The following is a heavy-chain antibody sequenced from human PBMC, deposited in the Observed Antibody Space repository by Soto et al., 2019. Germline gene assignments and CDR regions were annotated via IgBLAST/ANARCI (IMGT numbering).Heavy chain of an antibody. CDR1: GFTFDDYA. CDR3: AKDMRARIAVAGDY. D-gene: IGHD6-19*01. Sequence: EVQLVESGGGLVQPGRSLRLSCAASGFTFDDYAMHWVRQAPGKGLEWVSGISWNSGSIGYADSVKGRFTISRDNAKNSLYLQMNSLRAEDTALYYCAKDMRARIAVAGDYWGQGTLVTVSS. CDR2: ISWNSGSI. V-gene: IGHV3-9*01. J-gene: IGHJ4*02.